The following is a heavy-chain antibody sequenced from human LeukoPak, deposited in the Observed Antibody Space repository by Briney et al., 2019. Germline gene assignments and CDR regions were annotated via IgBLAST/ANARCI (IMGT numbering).Heavy chain of an antibody. D-gene: IGHD1-7*01. Sequence: SETLSLTCTVSGYSISSGYYWGWIRQPAGKGLEWIGRIYTSGGTNYNPSLKSRVTMSVDTSKNQFSLKLSSVTAADTAVYYCARDPRGYNWNFAGFDYWGQGALVTVSS. CDR1: GYSISSGYY. CDR3: ARDPRGYNWNFAGFDY. V-gene: IGHV4-4*07. CDR2: IYTSGGT. J-gene: IGHJ4*02.